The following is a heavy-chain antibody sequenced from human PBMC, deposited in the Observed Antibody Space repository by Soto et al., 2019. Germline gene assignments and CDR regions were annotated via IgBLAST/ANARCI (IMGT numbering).Heavy chain of an antibody. CDR1: GGTFSSYT. D-gene: IGHD5-12*01. CDR3: ARGVNYSGYDYRAFDI. Sequence: QVQLVQSGAEVKKPGSSVKVSCKASGGTFSSYTISWVRQAPGQGLEWMGRIIPILGIANYAQKFQGRVTITADKSTSTAYMELSSLRSEDTAVYYCARGVNYSGYDYRAFDIWGQGTMVTVSS. J-gene: IGHJ3*02. CDR2: IIPILGIA. V-gene: IGHV1-69*02.